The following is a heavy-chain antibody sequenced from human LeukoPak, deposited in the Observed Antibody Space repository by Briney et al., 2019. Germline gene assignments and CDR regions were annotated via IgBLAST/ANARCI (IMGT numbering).Heavy chain of an antibody. CDR2: IRYDGSYK. CDR1: RFTFSSYG. V-gene: IGHV3-30*02. Sequence: GGTLRLSCAASRFTFSSYGMSWVRQAPGKGLEWVAFIRYDGSYKYYADSVKGRFTISRDNSKNTLYLQMNSLRADDTAVYYCAKVRYQLLIDYWGQGTLVTVSS. D-gene: IGHD2-2*01. J-gene: IGHJ4*02. CDR3: AKVRYQLLIDY.